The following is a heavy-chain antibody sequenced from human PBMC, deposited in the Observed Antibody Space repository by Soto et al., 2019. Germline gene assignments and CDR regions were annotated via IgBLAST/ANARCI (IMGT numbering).Heavy chain of an antibody. Sequence: SEPLSLTCXVSGGSINTNWWSWVRKPPGKGLEWIGESYHSGATNYNPSLKNRVTIFVDNSNNQFSLNLNSVTAADTAVYFCARQAPLRDSGSYFWYYGMDVWGQGTTVTVSS. CDR1: GGSINTNW. D-gene: IGHD1-26*01. V-gene: IGHV4-4*02. CDR2: SYHSGAT. J-gene: IGHJ6*02. CDR3: ARQAPLRDSGSYFWYYGMDV.